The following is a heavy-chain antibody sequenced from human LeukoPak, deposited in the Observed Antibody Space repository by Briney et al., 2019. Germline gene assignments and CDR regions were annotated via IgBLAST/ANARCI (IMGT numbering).Heavy chain of an antibody. CDR3: ARETGGVAFDI. J-gene: IGHJ3*02. V-gene: IGHV4-31*03. CDR1: GGSISGVGYY. D-gene: IGHD1-1*01. CDR2: IYYSGST. Sequence: SETLSLTCTVSGGSISGVGYYWNWIRQHPGKGLEWIGYIYYSGSTYYNPSLKSRVNISVDTSKNQFSLKLSSVTAADTAVYYCARETGGVAFDIWGQGTMVTVSS.